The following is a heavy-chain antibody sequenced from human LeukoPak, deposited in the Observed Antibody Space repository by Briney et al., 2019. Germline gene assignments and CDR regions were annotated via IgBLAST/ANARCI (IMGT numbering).Heavy chain of an antibody. CDR3: ARDTSYGEILY. Sequence: GASVKVSFKASGYTFTGYYIHWVRQAPGQGLEWMGWINPTTRGTNYAQTFEGRVTMTRDTSISTAYMELSGLRSDDTAVYYCARDTSYGEILYWGQGDLVTVSS. D-gene: IGHD4-17*01. CDR1: GYTFTGYY. CDR2: INPTTRGT. J-gene: IGHJ4*02. V-gene: IGHV1-2*02.